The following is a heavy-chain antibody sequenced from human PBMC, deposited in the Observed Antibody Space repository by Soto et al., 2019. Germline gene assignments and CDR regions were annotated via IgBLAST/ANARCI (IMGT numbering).Heavy chain of an antibody. D-gene: IGHD6-6*01. Sequence: PGGSLRLSCAASGFTFSSYGMHWVRQAPGKGLEWVAVIWYDGSNKYYADSVKGRFTISRDNSKNTLYLQINSLRAEDTAVYYCARDRSSSSAHYRIWDYYYGMDVWGQGTTVTVSS. CDR3: ARDRSSSSAHYRIWDYYYGMDV. CDR1: GFTFSSYG. J-gene: IGHJ6*02. V-gene: IGHV3-33*01. CDR2: IWYDGSNK.